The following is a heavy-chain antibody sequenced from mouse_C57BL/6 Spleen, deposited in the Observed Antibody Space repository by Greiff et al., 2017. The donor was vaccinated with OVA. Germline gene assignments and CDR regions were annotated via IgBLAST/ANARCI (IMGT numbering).Heavy chain of an antibody. V-gene: IGHV1-52*01. CDR1: GYTFTSYW. D-gene: IGHD2-4*01. J-gene: IGHJ2*01. CDR3: ARHYDYDVDFDY. CDR2: IDPSDSET. Sequence: QVQLQQPGAELVRPGSSVKLSCKASGYTFTSYWMHWVKQRPIQGLEWIGNIDPSDSETNYNQKFKDKATLTVDKSSSTAYMQLSSLTSEDSAVYYCARHYDYDVDFDYWGQGTTLTVSS.